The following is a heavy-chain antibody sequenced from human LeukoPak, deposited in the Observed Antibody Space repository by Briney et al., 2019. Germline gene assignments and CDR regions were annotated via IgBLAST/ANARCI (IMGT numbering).Heavy chain of an antibody. V-gene: IGHV4-34*01. J-gene: IGHJ4*02. CDR3: ARGRGNLDY. CDR1: GVSFSDYY. D-gene: IGHD3-10*01. Sequence: PSETLSLTCGVYGVSFSDYYWSWIRQPPGRGPEWIGEINHSRSTNYNPSLKSRVTISVDTSKNQFSLKLSSVTAADTAVYYCARGRGNLDYWGQGTLVTVSS. CDR2: INHSRST.